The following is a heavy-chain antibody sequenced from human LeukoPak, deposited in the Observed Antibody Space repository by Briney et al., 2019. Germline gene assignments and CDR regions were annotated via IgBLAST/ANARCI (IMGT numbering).Heavy chain of an antibody. D-gene: IGHD1-7*01. J-gene: IGHJ5*02. V-gene: IGHV4-61*02. CDR2: IYTSGST. CDR1: GGSISSGSYY. Sequence: PLETLSLTCTVSGGSISSGSYYWGWIRQPAGKGLEWIGRIYTSGSTNYNPSLKSRVTISVDTSKNQFSLKLSSVTAADTAVYYCARGGRYNWNYSPLGFDPWGQGTLVTVSS. CDR3: ARGGRYNWNYSPLGFDP.